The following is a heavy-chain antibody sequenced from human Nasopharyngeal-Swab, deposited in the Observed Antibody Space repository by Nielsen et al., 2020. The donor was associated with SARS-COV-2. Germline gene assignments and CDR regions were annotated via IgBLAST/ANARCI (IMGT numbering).Heavy chain of an antibody. CDR3: ARLGVYCSGGSCYGWFDP. D-gene: IGHD2-15*01. Sequence: GESLKISCKVSGYVFSSYWISWVRQMPGKGLEWMGRIDPSDSYTNYSPSFQGHVTISADKSISTAYLQWSSLKASDTAMYYCARLGVYCSGGSCYGWFDPWGQGTLVTVSS. J-gene: IGHJ5*02. CDR2: IDPSDSYT. V-gene: IGHV5-10-1*01. CDR1: GYVFSSYW.